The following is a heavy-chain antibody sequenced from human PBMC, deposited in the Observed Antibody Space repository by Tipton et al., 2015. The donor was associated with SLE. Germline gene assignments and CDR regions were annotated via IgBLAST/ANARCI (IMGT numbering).Heavy chain of an antibody. Sequence: SLRLSCVTSGFTFSTSSMSWVRQAPGKGLEWVSSIVTSRDYTYYADSVEGRFTIARDHAENSILLQMSSLRAEDTAVYYCARDSYNWNDFDSWGQGTLVTVSS. V-gene: IGHV3-21*06. CDR3: ARDSYNWNDFDS. CDR2: IVTSRDYT. D-gene: IGHD1-20*01. J-gene: IGHJ4*02. CDR1: GFTFSTSS.